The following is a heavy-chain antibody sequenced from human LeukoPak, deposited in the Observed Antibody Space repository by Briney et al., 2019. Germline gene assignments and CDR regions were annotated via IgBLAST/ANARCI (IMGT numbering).Heavy chain of an antibody. CDR1: GGSISSHY. Sequence: PSETLSLTCTVSGGSISSHYWSWIRQPPGKGLEWIGYIYYSGSTNYNPSLKSRVTISVDTSKNQFSLKLSSVTAADTAVYYCAREADSSGWYGDAFDIWGQGTMVTVSS. V-gene: IGHV4-59*11. D-gene: IGHD6-19*01. CDR3: AREADSSGWYGDAFDI. CDR2: IYYSGST. J-gene: IGHJ3*02.